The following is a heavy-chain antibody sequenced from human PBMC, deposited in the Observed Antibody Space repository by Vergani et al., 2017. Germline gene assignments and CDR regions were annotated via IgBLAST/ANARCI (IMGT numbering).Heavy chain of an antibody. CDR3: AREWTGADAFDI. CDR1: GFTFSSYA. D-gene: IGHD1-14*01. CDR2: ISYDGSNK. J-gene: IGHJ3*02. V-gene: IGHV3-30-3*01. Sequence: QVQLVESGGGVVQPGRSLRLSCAASGFTFSSYAMHWVRQAPGKGLEWVAVISYDGSNKYYADSVKGRFTISRDNSKNTLYLQMNSLRPEDTAVYYCAREWTGADAFDIWGQGTMVTVSS.